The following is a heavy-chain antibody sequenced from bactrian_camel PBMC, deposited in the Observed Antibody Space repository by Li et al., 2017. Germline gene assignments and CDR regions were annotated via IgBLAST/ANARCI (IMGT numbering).Heavy chain of an antibody. V-gene: IGHV3S40*01. D-gene: IGHD1*01. CDR1: GYTFSSSEC. J-gene: IGHJ4*01. Sequence: VQLVESGGGSVQAGGSLTLSCTASGYTFSSSECMGWFRQAPGKEREGVAAFKTGGGPELYGDSVKGRFTISQDNAKNTLYLQMNSLEPEDTAMYFCAAARGTRAYCNSGYPLLSADRGQGTQVTVS. CDR3: AAARGTRAYCNSGYPLLSAD. CDR2: FKTGGGPE.